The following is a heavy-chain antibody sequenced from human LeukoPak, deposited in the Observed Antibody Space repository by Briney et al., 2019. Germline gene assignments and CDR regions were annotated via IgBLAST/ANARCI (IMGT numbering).Heavy chain of an antibody. D-gene: IGHD5-18*01. CDR2: IWSDVSNK. CDR1: GFTFSRYG. V-gene: IGHV3-33*01. CDR3: ARDRGSYGYGASDY. Sequence: GGSPRLSCAASGFTFSRYGMHWVRQAPGKGLEWVAVIWSDVSNKYYVDSVKGRFTIPRDNSKNTLYLQMNSLRAEDTALYYCARDRGSYGYGASDYWGQGTLVTVSS. J-gene: IGHJ4*02.